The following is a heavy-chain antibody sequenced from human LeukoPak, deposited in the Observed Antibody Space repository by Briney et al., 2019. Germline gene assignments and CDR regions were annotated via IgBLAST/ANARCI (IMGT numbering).Heavy chain of an antibody. V-gene: IGHV3-21*04. Sequence: GGSLRLSCVASGFTFSSYSMHWVRQAPGKGLEWVSSISSSSSYIYYADSVKGRFTISRHNAKNSLYLQMNSLRAEDTAVYYCARAPVIIAARPLDYWGQGTLVTVSS. D-gene: IGHD6-6*01. J-gene: IGHJ4*02. CDR2: ISSSSSYI. CDR1: GFTFSSYS. CDR3: ARAPVIIAARPLDY.